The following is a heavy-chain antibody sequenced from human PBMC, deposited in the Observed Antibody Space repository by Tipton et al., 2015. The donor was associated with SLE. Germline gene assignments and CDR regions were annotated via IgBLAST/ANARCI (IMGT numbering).Heavy chain of an antibody. D-gene: IGHD3-3*01. J-gene: IGHJ4*02. Sequence: GLVKPSETLSLTCTVSGGSISSYYWSWIRQPPGKGLEWIGYISHSGSTNYNPSLKSRVTISVDTSKNQFSLKLYSVTAADTAVYFCARDGGLYDFDYWGQGTLVTVSS. CDR1: GGSISSYY. CDR2: ISHSGST. V-gene: IGHV4-59*01. CDR3: ARDGGLYDFDY.